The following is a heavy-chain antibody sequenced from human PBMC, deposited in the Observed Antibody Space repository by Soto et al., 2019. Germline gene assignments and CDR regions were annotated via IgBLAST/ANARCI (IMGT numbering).Heavy chain of an antibody. V-gene: IGHV4-28*01. D-gene: IGHD3-3*01. J-gene: IGHJ5*02. Sequence: SETLSLTCAVSGYSISSSNWWGWIRQPPGKGPEWIGYIYYSGSTYYNPSLKSRVTMSVDTSKNQFSLKLSSVTAVDTAVYYCARKPGDDFWSGSNWFDPWGQGTLVTVSS. CDR3: ARKPGDDFWSGSNWFDP. CDR2: IYYSGST. CDR1: GYSISSSNW.